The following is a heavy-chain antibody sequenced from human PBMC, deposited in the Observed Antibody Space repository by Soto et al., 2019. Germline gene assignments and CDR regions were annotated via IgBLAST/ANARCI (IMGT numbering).Heavy chain of an antibody. D-gene: IGHD6-13*01. CDR3: SRHRGRIAAAGTSSYYYYGMDV. J-gene: IGHJ6*02. Sequence: GESLKISFKGSGYSFTSYLISWVRQMPVKGLEWMGRIDPSDSYTNYSPSFQGHVTISADKSISTAYLQWSSLKASDTAMYYCSRHRGRIAAAGTSSYYYYGMDVWGQGTTVTVCS. CDR2: IDPSDSYT. CDR1: GYSFTSYL. V-gene: IGHV5-10-1*01.